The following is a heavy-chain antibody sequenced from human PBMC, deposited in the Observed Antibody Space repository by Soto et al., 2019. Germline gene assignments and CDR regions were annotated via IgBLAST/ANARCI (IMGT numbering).Heavy chain of an antibody. Sequence: PGESLKISCKGSGYSFTSYWISWVRQMPGKGLEWMGRIDPSDSYTNYSPSFQGHVTISADKSISTAYLQWSSLKASDTAMYYCARQRDYDILTGSPNWFDPWGQGTLVTVPS. V-gene: IGHV5-10-1*01. D-gene: IGHD3-9*01. J-gene: IGHJ5*02. CDR3: ARQRDYDILTGSPNWFDP. CDR2: IDPSDSYT. CDR1: GYSFTSYW.